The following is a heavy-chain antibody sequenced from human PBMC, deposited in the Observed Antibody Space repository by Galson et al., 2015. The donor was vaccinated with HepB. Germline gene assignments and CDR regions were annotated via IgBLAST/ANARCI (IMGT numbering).Heavy chain of an antibody. CDR1: GYTFTGYY. CDR2: ISPNSGDT. V-gene: IGHV1-2*06. D-gene: IGHD3-9*01. J-gene: IGHJ6*02. CDR3: AREDMPLTGYYSYGMDV. Sequence: SVKVSCKASGYTFTGYYIHWVRQAPGQGLEWMGRISPNSGDTNYTQKFEGRVTMTRDTSISTAYMELSRLKSDDTAVYYCAREDMPLTGYYSYGMDVWGQGTTVTVSS.